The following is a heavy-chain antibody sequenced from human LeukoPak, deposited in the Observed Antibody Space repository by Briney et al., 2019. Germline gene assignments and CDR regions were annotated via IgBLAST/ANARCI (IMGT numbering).Heavy chain of an antibody. CDR1: GFTFSSYS. CDR2: ISSGSSTI. J-gene: IGHJ6*03. CDR3: ARDRYCSGGSCYFGHYYYYMDV. Sequence: PGGSLRLSCAASGFTFSSYSMNWVRQAPGKGLEWVSYISSGSSTIYYADSVKGRFTISRDNAKNSLYLQMNSLRAEDTAVYYCARDRYCSGGSCYFGHYYYYMDVWGKGTTVTVSS. V-gene: IGHV3-48*01. D-gene: IGHD2-15*01.